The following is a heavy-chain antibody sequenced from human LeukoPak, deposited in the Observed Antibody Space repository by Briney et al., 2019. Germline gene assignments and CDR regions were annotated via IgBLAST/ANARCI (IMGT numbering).Heavy chain of an antibody. D-gene: IGHD1-1*01. CDR3: VRDHWLERPNYYLYYGMDV. CDR2: IYSSGST. V-gene: IGHV4-4*07. CDR1: GGSLSSYN. J-gene: IGHJ6*02. Sequence: SETLSLTCTVAGGSLSSYNWSWIRQPPGKGLEWSGRIYSSGSTNYNPSPKSRVTMSIDTSKNQFSLKLRSVTAADTAVYYCVRDHWLERPNYYLYYGMDVWGQGTTVTVSS.